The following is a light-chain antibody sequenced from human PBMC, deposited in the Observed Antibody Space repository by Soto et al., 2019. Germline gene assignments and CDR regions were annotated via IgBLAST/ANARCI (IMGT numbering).Light chain of an antibody. V-gene: IGKV3-15*01. CDR1: QSVRNN. CDR3: QQYNNWLFT. Sequence: EIVMTQSPATLSVSPGEIATLSCRASQSVRNNVAWYQQKPGQAPRLLIYDASTRATGFPATFSGSGSGTEFTLTISSLQSEDFALYDGQQYNNWLFTFGGGTKVEIK. J-gene: IGKJ4*01. CDR2: DAS.